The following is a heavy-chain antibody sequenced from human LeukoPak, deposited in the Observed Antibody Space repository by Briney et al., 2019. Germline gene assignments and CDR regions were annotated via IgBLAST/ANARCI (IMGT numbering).Heavy chain of an antibody. CDR1: GFTFSSYW. V-gene: IGHV3-33*08. J-gene: IGHJ4*02. CDR3: VSVLTVTFDS. D-gene: IGHD4-17*01. CDR2: VWSDGNGK. Sequence: GGSLRLSCAASGFTFSSYWMHWVRQAPGKGLEWVALVWSDGNGKFYADSVKGRFTISRDNSKNTVYLQMNSLRAEDTAVYYCVSVLTVTFDSWGQGTLVTVSS.